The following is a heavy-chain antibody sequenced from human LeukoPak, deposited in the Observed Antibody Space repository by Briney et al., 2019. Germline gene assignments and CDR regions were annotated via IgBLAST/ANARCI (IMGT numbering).Heavy chain of an antibody. CDR1: GFTFSSYA. D-gene: IGHD3-3*01. CDR3: AKDRDFWSGSRHIGY. V-gene: IGHV3-23*01. J-gene: IGHJ4*02. Sequence: PGGSLRLSCAASGFTFSSYAMSWVRQAPGKGLEWVSAISGSGGSTYCADSVKGRFTISRDNSKNTLYLQMNSLRAEDTAVYYCAKDRDFWSGSRHIGYWGQGTLVTVSS. CDR2: ISGSGGST.